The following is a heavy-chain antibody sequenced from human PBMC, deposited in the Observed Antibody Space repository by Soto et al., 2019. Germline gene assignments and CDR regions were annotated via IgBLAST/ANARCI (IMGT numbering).Heavy chain of an antibody. CDR1: GSTFSNYW. CDR3: ASGIWTFQH. Sequence: PGGSLRLSCAASGSTFSNYWMSWVRQAPGKGLEWVANIKQDGSEKYYVDSVKGRFTISRDNAKNSLYLQMNSLGAEDTAVYFCASGIWTFQHWGQGTLVTVSS. D-gene: IGHD1-20*01. J-gene: IGHJ1*01. V-gene: IGHV3-7*01. CDR2: IKQDGSEK.